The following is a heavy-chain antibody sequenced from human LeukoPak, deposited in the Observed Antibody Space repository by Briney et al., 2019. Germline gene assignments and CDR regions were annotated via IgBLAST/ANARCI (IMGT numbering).Heavy chain of an antibody. J-gene: IGHJ4*02. V-gene: IGHV1-2*02. Sequence: ASVKVSCKASGYTFTSYYMHWVRQAPGQGLEWMGWINPNSGGTNYAQKFQGRVTMTRDTSISTAYMELSRLRSDDTAVYYCARGPHNYYDSSGPLGYWGQGTLVTASS. CDR1: GYTFTSYY. CDR2: INPNSGGT. CDR3: ARGPHNYYDSSGPLGY. D-gene: IGHD3-22*01.